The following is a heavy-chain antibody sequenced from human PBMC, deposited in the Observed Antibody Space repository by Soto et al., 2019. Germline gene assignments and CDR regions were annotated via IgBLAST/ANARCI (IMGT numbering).Heavy chain of an antibody. CDR1: GGSISSYY. D-gene: IGHD3-10*01. J-gene: IGHJ4*02. CDR3: ARVGGFGATTIDY. Sequence: SETLSLTCTVSGGSISSYYWSWIRQHPGKGLEWIGYIYYSGSTYYNPSLKSRVTISVDTSKNQFSLKLSSVTAADTAVYYCARVGGFGATTIDYWGQGTLVTVSS. V-gene: IGHV4-30-4*08. CDR2: IYYSGST.